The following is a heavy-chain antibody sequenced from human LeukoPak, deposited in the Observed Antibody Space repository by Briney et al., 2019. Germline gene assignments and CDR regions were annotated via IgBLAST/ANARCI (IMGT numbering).Heavy chain of an antibody. J-gene: IGHJ4*02. CDR1: KFTFSKYW. Sequence: GGSLRLSCAASKFTFSKYWMSWVRQAPGKGLEWVAFIRYDGSNSYYADSVKGRFTISRDNSKNTLYLQMNSLKAEDTAVYYCAKDPAYSSSWYFFDYWGQGTLVTVSS. CDR3: AKDPAYSSSWYFFDY. D-gene: IGHD6-13*01. V-gene: IGHV3-30*02. CDR2: IRYDGSNS.